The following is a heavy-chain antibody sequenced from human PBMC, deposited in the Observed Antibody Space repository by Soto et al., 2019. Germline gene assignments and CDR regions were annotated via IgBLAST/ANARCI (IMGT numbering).Heavy chain of an antibody. CDR3: ARVPTSIGGDSYKNKWFDL. Sequence: QVQLVQSGAEVKEPGASVKVSCKTSGYTFTKYGINWVRQAPGQGLEWMGWISTYNGNTKYAPKLQGRVTMTTGKCTNTPCPDLRSLRSGDTAVYYCARVPTSIGGDSYKNKWFDLWGQGTLVTVSS. J-gene: IGHJ5*02. CDR2: ISTYNGNT. V-gene: IGHV1-18*01. CDR1: GYTFTKYG. D-gene: IGHD1-20*01.